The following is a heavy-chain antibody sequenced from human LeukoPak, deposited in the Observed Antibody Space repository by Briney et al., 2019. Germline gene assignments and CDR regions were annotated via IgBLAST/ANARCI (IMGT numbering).Heavy chain of an antibody. V-gene: IGHV4-59*01. D-gene: IGHD6-6*01. Sequence: SETLSLTCTVSGGSISSYYWSWIRQPPGKGLEWIGYIYYSGSTNYNPSLKSRVTISVDTSKNQFSLKLSSVTAADTAVYYCARGRIIAARPVDYWGQGTLVTVSS. J-gene: IGHJ4*02. CDR2: IYYSGST. CDR1: GGSISSYY. CDR3: ARGRIIAARPVDY.